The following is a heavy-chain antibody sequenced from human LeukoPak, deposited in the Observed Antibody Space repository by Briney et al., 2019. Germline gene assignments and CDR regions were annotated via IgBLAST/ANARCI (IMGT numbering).Heavy chain of an antibody. CDR3: ARDYDSSGYSDAFDI. V-gene: IGHV3-20*04. D-gene: IGHD3-22*01. Sequence: GGSLRLSCVASGFTVSSNQITWVRQAPGKGLEWVSGINWNGGSTGYADSVKGRFTISRDNAKNSLYLQMNSLRAEDTALYYCARDYDSSGYSDAFDIWGQGTMVTVSS. J-gene: IGHJ3*02. CDR2: INWNGGST. CDR1: GFTVSSNQ.